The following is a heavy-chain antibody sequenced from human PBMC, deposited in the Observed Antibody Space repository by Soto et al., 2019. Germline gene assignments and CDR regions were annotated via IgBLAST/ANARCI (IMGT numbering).Heavy chain of an antibody. D-gene: IGHD2-2*01. V-gene: IGHV1-8*01. CDR3: AIRWGYCISTSCYGSFDYYYGMDV. Sequence: ASVKVSCTASGYTFTTYDINWVRPATGQGIEWMGWMNPNSGNTSYAQKFQGRVTMTRNTSISTAYMELSSLRSEDTAVYYCAIRWGYCISTSCYGSFDYYYGMDVWGQGTTVT. CDR1: GYTFTTYD. CDR2: MNPNSGNT. J-gene: IGHJ6*02.